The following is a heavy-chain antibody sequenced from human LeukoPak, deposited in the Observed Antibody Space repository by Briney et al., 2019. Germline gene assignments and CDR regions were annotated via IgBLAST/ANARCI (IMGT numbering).Heavy chain of an antibody. CDR1: GFTFKSYG. Sequence: ASVKVSCKAAGFTFKSYGFSWVRQAPGQALEWMGWISAYNGNTNYAQKFQGRVTMTTDTSTSTAYLEVRSLRSDDTAVYYCARDVSYYGSGTYGDYWGQGTLVTVSP. CDR2: ISAYNGNT. V-gene: IGHV1-18*01. J-gene: IGHJ4*02. D-gene: IGHD3-10*01. CDR3: ARDVSYYGSGTYGDY.